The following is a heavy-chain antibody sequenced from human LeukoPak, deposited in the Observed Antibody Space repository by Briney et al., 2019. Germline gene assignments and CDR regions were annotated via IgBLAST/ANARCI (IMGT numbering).Heavy chain of an antibody. CDR2: IYPSNSDT. J-gene: IGHJ5*02. CDR1: AFSSTTYW. D-gene: IGHD4-23*01. V-gene: IGHV5-51*01. Sequence: GESLKSSSKASAFSSTTYWIGWLRQMPAKSLLWRGIIYPSNSDTSYNPSLKSQVTISADTSINTSYLQLSTLTASDTAMYFCAGFGGNIFVLWGQKTLVSVS. CDR3: AGFGGNIFVL.